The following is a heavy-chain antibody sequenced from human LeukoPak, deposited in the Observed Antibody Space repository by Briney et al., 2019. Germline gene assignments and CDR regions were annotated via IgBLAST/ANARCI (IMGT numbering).Heavy chain of an antibody. D-gene: IGHD2-2*01. CDR1: GYTFTGYY. J-gene: IGHJ4*02. Sequence: ASVKVSCKASGYTFTGYYMHWVRQAPGQGLEWMGWINPNSGGTNYAQKFQGRVTMTRDTSISTAYMELSRLRSDDTAVYYCARDVIVVVPAAPDYWGQGTLVTGSS. CDR3: ARDVIVVVPAAPDY. V-gene: IGHV1-2*02. CDR2: INPNSGGT.